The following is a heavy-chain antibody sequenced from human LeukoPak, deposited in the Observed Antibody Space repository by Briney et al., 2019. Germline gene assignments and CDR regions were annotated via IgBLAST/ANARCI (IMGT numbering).Heavy chain of an antibody. D-gene: IGHD3-3*01. J-gene: IGHJ4*02. CDR3: ATSYYDFWSGLDY. V-gene: IGHV3-23*01. Sequence: GGSLRLSCAASGFTFSSYAMSWVRQAPGKGLEWVSTISGSGGRTYYADSVKGRFTISRDNSKNTVYLQMNSLRAEDTALYYCATSYYDFWSGLDYWGQGTLVTVSS. CDR1: GFTFSSYA. CDR2: ISGSGGRT.